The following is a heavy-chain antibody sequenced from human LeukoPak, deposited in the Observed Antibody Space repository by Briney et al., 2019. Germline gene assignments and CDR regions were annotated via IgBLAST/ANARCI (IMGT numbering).Heavy chain of an antibody. CDR3: ARQWGYCSSTSCYRRYYFDY. CDR1: DGSISSNSYY. V-gene: IGHV4-39*01. D-gene: IGHD2-2*01. Sequence: PSETLSLTCTVSDGSISSNSYYWGWVRQPPGRGLEWVGSIYYSGTTYYNPSLNSRVTISVDTSRNQFSLRLSSMTAADTAVYYCARQWGYCSSTSCYRRYYFDYWGQGTLVTVSS. CDR2: IYYSGTT. J-gene: IGHJ4*02.